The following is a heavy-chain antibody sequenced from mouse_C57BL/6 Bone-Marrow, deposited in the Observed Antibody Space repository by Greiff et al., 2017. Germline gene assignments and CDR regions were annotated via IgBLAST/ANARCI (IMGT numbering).Heavy chain of an antibody. D-gene: IGHD2-3*01. CDR1: GFTFSSYG. CDR2: ISSGGSYT. CDR3: ARPDGYQAWFAY. J-gene: IGHJ3*01. Sequence: EVKLQESGGDLVKPGGSLKLSCAASGFTFSSYGMSWVRQTPDKRLEWVATISSGGSYTYYPDSVKGRFTISRDNAKNTLYLQMSSLKSEDTAMYYCARPDGYQAWFAYWGQGTLVTVSA. V-gene: IGHV5-6*01.